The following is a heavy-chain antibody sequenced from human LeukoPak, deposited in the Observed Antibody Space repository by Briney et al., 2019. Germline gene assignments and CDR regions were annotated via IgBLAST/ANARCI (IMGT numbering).Heavy chain of an antibody. D-gene: IGHD4-17*01. CDR2: INPNSGGT. J-gene: IGHJ5*02. Sequence: ASVKVSCKASGYTFTGYYMHWVRQAPGQGLEWMGWINPNSGGTNYAQKFQGRVTMTRDTSISTAYMELSRLRSDDTAVYYCARVSLFYGDYAHPWFDPWGQGTLVPVSS. CDR3: ARVSLFYGDYAHPWFDP. CDR1: GYTFTGYY. V-gene: IGHV1-2*02.